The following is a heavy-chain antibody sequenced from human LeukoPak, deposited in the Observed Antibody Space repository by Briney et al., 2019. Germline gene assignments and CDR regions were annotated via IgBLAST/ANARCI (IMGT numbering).Heavy chain of an antibody. D-gene: IGHD1-14*01. J-gene: IGHJ6*03. V-gene: IGHV3-66*02. CDR3: ARDLAGFEEPRYYYYMDV. CDR1: GFTVNRKV. Sequence: GGSLRLSCVASGFTVNRKVMSWVRQAPGKGLEWVSLIYSDDRAFYADSVKGRFTISRNKSKNTLFLQMSSLKPEDTAIYYCARDLAGFEEPRYYYYMDVWGKGTTVTVSS. CDR2: IYSDDRA.